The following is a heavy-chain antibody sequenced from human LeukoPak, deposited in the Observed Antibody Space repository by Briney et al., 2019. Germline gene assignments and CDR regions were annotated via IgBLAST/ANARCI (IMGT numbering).Heavy chain of an antibody. D-gene: IGHD3-22*01. Sequence: VASVKVSCKASGYTFTSYGISWVRQAPGQGLEWMGWISAYNGNTNYAQKFQGRVTMTEDTSTDTAYMELSSLRSDDTAVYYCATGSPRRQYYYDPNWFDPWGQGTLVTVSS. J-gene: IGHJ5*02. CDR1: GYTFTSYG. CDR2: ISAYNGNT. CDR3: ATGSPRRQYYYDPNWFDP. V-gene: IGHV1-18*01.